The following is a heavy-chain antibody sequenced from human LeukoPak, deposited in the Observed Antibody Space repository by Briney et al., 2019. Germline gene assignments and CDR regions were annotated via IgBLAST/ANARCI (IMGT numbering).Heavy chain of an antibody. CDR1: GYTFTSYY. Sequence: ASVKVSCKASGYTFTSYYMHWVRQAPGQGLEWMGIINPSGGSTSYAQKFQGRVTMTRGMSTSTVYMELSSLRSEDTAVYYCARAVTNLYFDYWGQGTLVTVSS. CDR2: INPSGGST. CDR3: ARAVTNLYFDY. D-gene: IGHD4-11*01. V-gene: IGHV1-46*01. J-gene: IGHJ4*02.